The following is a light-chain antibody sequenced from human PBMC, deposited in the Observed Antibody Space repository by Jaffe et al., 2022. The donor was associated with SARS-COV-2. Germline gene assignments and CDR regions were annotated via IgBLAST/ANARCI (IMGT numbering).Light chain of an antibody. J-gene: IGLJ2*01. CDR1: ALPKQY. Sequence: SYELTQPPSVSVSPGQTARITCSGDALPKQYAYWYQQKPGQAPVLVIYKDSERPSGIPERFSGSSSGTIVTLTISEVQAEDEADYYCQSADSSGTYPDVVFGGGTKLTVL. V-gene: IGLV3-25*03. CDR2: KDS. CDR3: QSADSSGTYPDVV.